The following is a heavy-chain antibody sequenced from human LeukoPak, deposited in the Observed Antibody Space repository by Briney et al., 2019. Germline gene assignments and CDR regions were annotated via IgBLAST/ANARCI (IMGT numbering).Heavy chain of an antibody. D-gene: IGHD1-1*01. J-gene: IGHJ4*02. V-gene: IGHV3-21*01. Sequence: GGSLRLSCAASGFTFNSYNMNWVRQAPGKGLEWVSSISGSGTYIYYADSVKGRFTISRDNSKNTLYLQMNSLRAEDTAVYYCARVRTGSFDYWGQGTLVTVSS. CDR1: GFTFNSYN. CDR2: ISGSGTYI. CDR3: ARVRTGSFDY.